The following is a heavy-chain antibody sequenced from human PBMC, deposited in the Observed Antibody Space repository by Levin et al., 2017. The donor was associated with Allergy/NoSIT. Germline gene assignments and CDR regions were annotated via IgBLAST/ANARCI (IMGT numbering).Heavy chain of an antibody. CDR2: ISWNSGSI. J-gene: IGHJ4*02. D-gene: IGHD3-22*01. Sequence: GGSLRLSCAASGFTFDDYAMHWVRQAPGKGLEWVSGISWNSGSIGYADSVKGRFTISRDNAKNSLYLQMNSLRAEDTALYYCAKQGDSSGYYYGFWYFDYWGQGTLVTVSS. CDR3: AKQGDSSGYYYGFWYFDY. CDR1: GFTFDDYA. V-gene: IGHV3-9*01.